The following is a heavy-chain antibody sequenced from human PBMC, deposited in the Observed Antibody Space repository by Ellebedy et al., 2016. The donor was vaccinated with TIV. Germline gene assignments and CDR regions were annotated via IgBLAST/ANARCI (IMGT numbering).Heavy chain of an antibody. V-gene: IGHV3-33*01. J-gene: IGHJ6*02. CDR1: GFTFSSYG. CDR2: IWYDGSNK. Sequence: GESLKISCAASGFTFSSYGMHWVRQAPGKGLEWVAVIWYDGSNKYYADSVKGRFTISRDNSKNTLYLQMNSLRAEDTAVYYCARDSDYLAGYYYGMDVWGQGTTVTVS. D-gene: IGHD2/OR15-2a*01. CDR3: ARDSDYLAGYYYGMDV.